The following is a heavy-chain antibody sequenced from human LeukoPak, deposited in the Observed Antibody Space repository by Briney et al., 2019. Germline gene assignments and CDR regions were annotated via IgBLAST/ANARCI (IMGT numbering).Heavy chain of an antibody. Sequence: PGGSLRLSCAASGFTFSSYNMNWVRQAPGRGLEWVSSISSSSSYIYYADSVKGRFTISRDNAKNTLYLQMNSLRAEDTAVYYCAKGPHPPSYGDYFDYWGQGTLVTVSS. V-gene: IGHV3-21*01. CDR1: GFTFSSYN. CDR3: AKGPHPPSYGDYFDY. CDR2: ISSSSSYI. J-gene: IGHJ4*02. D-gene: IGHD4-17*01.